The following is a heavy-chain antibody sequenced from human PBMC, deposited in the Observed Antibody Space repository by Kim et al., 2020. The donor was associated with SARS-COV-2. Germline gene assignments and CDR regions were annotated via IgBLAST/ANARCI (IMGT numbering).Heavy chain of an antibody. Sequence: GGSLRLSCAASGFTFSSYGMHWVRQAPGKGLEWVAVISYDGSNKYYADSVKGRFTISRDNSKNTLYLQMNSLRAEDTAVYYCAKDQGRSLYYYESSGYYYPLDYWGQGTLVTVSS. CDR2: ISYDGSNK. CDR3: AKDQGRSLYYYESSGYYYPLDY. CDR1: GFTFSSYG. V-gene: IGHV3-30*18. J-gene: IGHJ4*02. D-gene: IGHD3-22*01.